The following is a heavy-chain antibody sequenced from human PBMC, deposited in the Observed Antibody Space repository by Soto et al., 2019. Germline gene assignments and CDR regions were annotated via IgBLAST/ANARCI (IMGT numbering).Heavy chain of an antibody. Sequence: SVKVSCKASGGTFSSYAISWVRQAPGQGLEWMGGIIPIFGTANYAQKFQGRVTITADESTSTAYMELSSLRSEDTAVYYCLFGEFNYYYGMDVWGQGTTVTVSS. CDR3: LFGEFNYYYGMDV. J-gene: IGHJ6*02. D-gene: IGHD3-10*01. V-gene: IGHV1-69*13. CDR2: IIPIFGTA. CDR1: GGTFSSYA.